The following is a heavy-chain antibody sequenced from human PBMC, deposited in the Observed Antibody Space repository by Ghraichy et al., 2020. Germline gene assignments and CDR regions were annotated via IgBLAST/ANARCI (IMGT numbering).Heavy chain of an antibody. CDR1: GFTFSSYA. V-gene: IGHV3-30-3*01. CDR3: ARGRSRDGYRFDY. CDR2: ISYDGSNK. J-gene: IGHJ4*02. D-gene: IGHD5-24*01. Sequence: GGSLRLSCAASGFTFSSYAMHWVRQAPGKGLEWVAVISYDGSNKYYADSVKGRFTISRDNSKNTLYLQMNSLRAEDTAVYYCARGRSRDGYRFDYWGQGTLVTVSS.